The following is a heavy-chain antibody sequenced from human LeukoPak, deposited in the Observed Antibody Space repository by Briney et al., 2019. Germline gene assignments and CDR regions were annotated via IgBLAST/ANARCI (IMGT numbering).Heavy chain of an antibody. CDR3: ARGGTYYDFWSGLSPRDYYMDV. Sequence: ASVKVSCKASGYTFTSYGISWVRQAPGQGLEWMGWISAYNGNTNYAQKLQGRVTMTTDTSTSTAYMELSSLRSEDTAVYYCARGGTYYDFWSGLSPRDYYMDVWGKGTTVTVSS. J-gene: IGHJ6*03. D-gene: IGHD3-3*01. V-gene: IGHV1-18*01. CDR2: ISAYNGNT. CDR1: GYTFTSYG.